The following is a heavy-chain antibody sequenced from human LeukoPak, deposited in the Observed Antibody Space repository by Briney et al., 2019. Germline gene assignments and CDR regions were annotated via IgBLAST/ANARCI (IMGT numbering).Heavy chain of an antibody. D-gene: IGHD6-19*01. V-gene: IGHV4-59*11. Sequence: SETLSLTCTLSGVSINSHYWRWTRQSPGKGLEWIGDNYYSGSTKYNGYLKSRVTISVDTAKNHLSLRLSTVLPADTAIYYCVRRDNTGWNYFEYWGQGILVTVS. J-gene: IGHJ4*02. CDR2: NYYSGST. CDR3: VRRDNTGWNYFEY. CDR1: GVSINSHY.